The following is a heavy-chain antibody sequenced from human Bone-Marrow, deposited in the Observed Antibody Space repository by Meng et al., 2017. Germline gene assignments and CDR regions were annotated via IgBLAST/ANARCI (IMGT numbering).Heavy chain of an antibody. D-gene: IGHD3-16*01. CDR2: ISWNSGSI. V-gene: IGHV3-9*01. Sequence: GGSRRLSCAASGFTFNDYAMYWVRQAPGKGLEWVSGISWNSGSIGYADSVKGRFTISRDNAKNSLYLQMNSLRAEDTALYYCAKALMMSTSFDYWGQGTLVTVSS. CDR3: AKALMMSTSFDY. CDR1: GFTFNDYA. J-gene: IGHJ4*02.